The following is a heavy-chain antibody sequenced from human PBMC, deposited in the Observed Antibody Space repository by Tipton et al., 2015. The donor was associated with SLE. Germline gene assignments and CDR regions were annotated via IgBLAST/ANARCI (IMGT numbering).Heavy chain of an antibody. V-gene: IGHV3-23*03. CDR2: IYSGGSST. D-gene: IGHD3-9*01. Sequence: GSLRLSCAASGFTFSSYAMSWVRQAPEKGLEWVSVIYSGGSSTYYADSVKGRFTISRDNSKNTLYLQMNSLRAEDTAVYYCAKAVILTGYLDYWGQGTLVTVSS. J-gene: IGHJ4*02. CDR3: AKAVILTGYLDY. CDR1: GFTFSSYA.